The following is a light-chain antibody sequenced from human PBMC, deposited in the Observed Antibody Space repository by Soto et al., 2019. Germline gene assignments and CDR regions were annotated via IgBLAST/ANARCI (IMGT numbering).Light chain of an antibody. Sequence: QSALTQPRSVSGSPGQSVTISCTGTSSDVGGYNYVSWYQQHPGKAPKLMIFDVSKRPSGVPDRFSGSKSANTASLTISGLQAEDEADYYCCSWDSSLSAYVFGTGTKVTVL. CDR2: DVS. CDR1: SSDVGGYNY. CDR3: CSWDSSLSAYV. V-gene: IGLV2-11*01. J-gene: IGLJ1*01.